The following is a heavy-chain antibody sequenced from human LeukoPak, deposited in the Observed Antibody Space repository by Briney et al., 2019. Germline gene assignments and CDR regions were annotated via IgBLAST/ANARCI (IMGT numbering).Heavy chain of an antibody. CDR2: INHSGST. Sequence: SETLSLTCAVYDWSFSGYFWSWIRQPPGKGLEWIGEINHSGSTYYNPSLKSRVTISVDTSKNQFPLKLSSVTAADTAVYYCARVESYPLRNAFDIWGQGTMVTVSS. V-gene: IGHV4-34*01. CDR1: DWSFSGYF. CDR3: ARVESYPLRNAFDI. J-gene: IGHJ3*02. D-gene: IGHD1-14*01.